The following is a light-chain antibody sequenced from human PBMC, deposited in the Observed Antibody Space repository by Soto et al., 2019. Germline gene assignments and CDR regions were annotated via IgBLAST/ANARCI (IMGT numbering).Light chain of an antibody. V-gene: IGKV3-15*01. Sequence: EIVMTQSPATLSVSPGERATLCCRASRSVSSNLAWYQQKPGQAPRLLIYGASTRATGIPARLSCSGSGTEFTLTISSLQSEDFAVYYCQQYNNWPLLTFGGGTKVEIK. CDR2: GAS. CDR1: RSVSSN. J-gene: IGKJ4*01. CDR3: QQYNNWPLLT.